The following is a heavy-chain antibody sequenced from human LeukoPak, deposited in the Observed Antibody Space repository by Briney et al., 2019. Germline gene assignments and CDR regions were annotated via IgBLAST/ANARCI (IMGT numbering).Heavy chain of an antibody. J-gene: IGHJ4*02. CDR3: AKDTQGMTGGFDY. V-gene: IGHV3-9*01. D-gene: IGHD4-23*01. Sequence: GGPLRLSCAASGFTFDDYAMHWVRQAPGKGLEWVSGINWNSGTIGYADSVKGRFTISRDNAKNSLYLQVSSLRTEDTALYYCAKDTQGMTGGFDYWGQGTLVTVSS. CDR1: GFTFDDYA. CDR2: INWNSGTI.